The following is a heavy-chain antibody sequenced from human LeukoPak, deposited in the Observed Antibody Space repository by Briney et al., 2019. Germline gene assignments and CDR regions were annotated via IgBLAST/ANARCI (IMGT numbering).Heavy chain of an antibody. V-gene: IGHV3-23*01. Sequence: PGGSLRLSCAASGFTFSSYAMSWVRQAPGKGLEWVSAISGSGGSTYYADSVKGRFTISRDNSKNTLYLQMNSLRAEDTAVYYCAKDRDQQLVPYYFDYWGQGTLVTVSS. J-gene: IGHJ4*02. CDR2: ISGSGGST. D-gene: IGHD6-13*01. CDR1: GFTFSSYA. CDR3: AKDRDQQLVPYYFDY.